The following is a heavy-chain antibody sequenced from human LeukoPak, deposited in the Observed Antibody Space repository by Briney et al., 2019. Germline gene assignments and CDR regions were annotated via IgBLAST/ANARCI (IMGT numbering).Heavy chain of an antibody. D-gene: IGHD4-11*01. Sequence: GGSLRLSCAASGFTFSSYEMNWVRQAPGKGLEWVSYISSSGSTIYYADSVKGRFTISRDNAKNSLYLQMNSLRAEDTAVYHCARGFWDSNYDYYYYGMDVWGQGTTVTVSS. V-gene: IGHV3-48*03. CDR1: GFTFSSYE. J-gene: IGHJ6*02. CDR2: ISSSGSTI. CDR3: ARGFWDSNYDYYYYGMDV.